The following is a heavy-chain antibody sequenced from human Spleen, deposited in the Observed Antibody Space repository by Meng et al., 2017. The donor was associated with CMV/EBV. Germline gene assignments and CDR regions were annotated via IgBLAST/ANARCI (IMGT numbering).Heavy chain of an antibody. V-gene: IGHV4-31*02. CDR2: IYNDGST. D-gene: IGHD7-27*01. J-gene: IGHJ2*01. CDR3: ARRSKLGFNWYFDL. Sequence: GASTRNGGYYYGWIRQHPGKGLEWIGYIYNDGSTYYNPPLKSRVTISLDTSKNQFSLRLSSMTAADTAVYYCARRSKLGFNWYFDLWGRGTLVTVSS. CDR1: GASTRNGGYY.